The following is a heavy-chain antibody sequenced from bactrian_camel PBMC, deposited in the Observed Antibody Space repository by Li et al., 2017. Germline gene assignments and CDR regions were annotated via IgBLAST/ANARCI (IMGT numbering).Heavy chain of an antibody. CDR1: GYTHPHYC. J-gene: IGHJ4*01. Sequence: HVQLVESGGGSVQAGGSLRLSCVVSGYTHPHYCMGWFRQYPGRQEREAVATIDSTTTDYADSVKGRFTISRDSAQNILYLQMNDLKPEDTGVYYCAADRWRQPCGHSDVGWYWSGQGTQVTVS. CDR2: IDSTTT. D-gene: IGHD6*01. V-gene: IGHV3-2*01.